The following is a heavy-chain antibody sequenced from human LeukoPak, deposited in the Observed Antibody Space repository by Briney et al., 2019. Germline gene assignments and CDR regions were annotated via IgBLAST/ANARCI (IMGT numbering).Heavy chain of an antibody. Sequence: ASVKDSCKASGYSFTSFYVHWVRQAPGQGPEWMGWINPNNGGTNYARQFQGRVTLTRDTSINTAYMDLTRLTSDDTAVYYCARVEARSSDDSGYLFWGQGTLVTVSS. CDR3: ARVEARSSDDSGYLF. CDR1: GYSFTSFY. CDR2: INPNNGGT. D-gene: IGHD5-12*01. V-gene: IGHV1-2*02. J-gene: IGHJ4*02.